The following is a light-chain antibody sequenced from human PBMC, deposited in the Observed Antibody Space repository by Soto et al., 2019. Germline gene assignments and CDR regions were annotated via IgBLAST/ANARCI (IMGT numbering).Light chain of an antibody. CDR1: TSDVGGSIY. V-gene: IGLV2-14*03. CDR2: DVS. Sequence: QSVLTQPASVSGSPGQSITISCTGTTSDVGGSIYISWYQQHPGKAPKLMIYDVSDRPSGVSNRFSGSKSGNTASLTISGLQAEDEADYYCSSYTSSNTLAVVFGGGTKVTVL. CDR3: SSYTSSNTLAVV. J-gene: IGLJ2*01.